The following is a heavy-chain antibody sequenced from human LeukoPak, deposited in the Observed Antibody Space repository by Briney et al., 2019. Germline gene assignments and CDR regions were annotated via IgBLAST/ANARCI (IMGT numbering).Heavy chain of an antibody. Sequence: PSETLSLTCAVSGYSISSGYYWGCIRQPPGKGLEWIGSIYHSGRTDYNPSLKSRGTISVDTSKNQFSLKLSSVAASDTAMYYCVSRCGGGDCYRIDYRGERAPGTLSS. V-gene: IGHV4-38-2*01. D-gene: IGHD2-21*02. CDR3: VSRCGGGDCYRIDY. CDR1: GYSISSGYY. CDR2: IYHSGRT. J-gene: IGHJ4*02.